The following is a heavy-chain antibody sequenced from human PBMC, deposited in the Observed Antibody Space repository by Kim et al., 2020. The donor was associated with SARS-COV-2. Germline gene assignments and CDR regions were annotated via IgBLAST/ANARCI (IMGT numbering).Heavy chain of an antibody. V-gene: IGHV3-49*04. J-gene: IGHJ4*02. CDR3: TSALSCRGGACQSLLGY. CDR1: GFSLGDYT. Sequence: GGSLRLSCTASGFSLGDYTMTWVRQAPGKGLEWIGFIRSKGSGGTIDYAASVKGRFTISRDDSNSIAYLHMNSLKPEDTAVYYCTSALSCRGGACQSLLGYWGQGTLVTVSS. D-gene: IGHD2-15*01. CDR2: IRSKGSGGTI.